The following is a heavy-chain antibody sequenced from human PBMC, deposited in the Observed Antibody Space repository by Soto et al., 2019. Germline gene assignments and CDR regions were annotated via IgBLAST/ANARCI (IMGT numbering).Heavy chain of an antibody. Sequence: QMQLVQSGPEVKKPGTSVKVSCKASGFNFTSSAVQWVRQARGQRLEWIGWIVVGSGNTNYAQKFQERVTITRDMSTSTAYMELSSLRSEDTAVYYCAASWIQLSAYYYGMDVWGQGTTVTVSS. J-gene: IGHJ6*02. CDR1: GFNFTSSA. CDR3: AASWIQLSAYYYGMDV. V-gene: IGHV1-58*01. CDR2: IVVGSGNT. D-gene: IGHD5-18*01.